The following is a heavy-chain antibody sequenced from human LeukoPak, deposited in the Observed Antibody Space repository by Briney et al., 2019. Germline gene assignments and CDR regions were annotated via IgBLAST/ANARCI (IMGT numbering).Heavy chain of an antibody. CDR2: ISYDGSNK. V-gene: IGHV3-30*04. CDR1: GFTFSSYA. D-gene: IGHD2-15*01. Sequence: PGGSLRLSCAASGFTFSSYAMHWVRQAPGKGLEWVAVISYDGSNKYYADSVKGRFTISRDNSKNTLYLQMNSLRAEDTAVYYCAKGDEVGDYWGQGTLVTVSS. J-gene: IGHJ4*02. CDR3: AKGDEVGDY.